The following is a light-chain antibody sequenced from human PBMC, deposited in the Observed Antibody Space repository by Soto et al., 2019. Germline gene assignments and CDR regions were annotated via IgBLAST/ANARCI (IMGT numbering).Light chain of an antibody. J-gene: IGKJ2*01. CDR3: QQYDSTPRT. V-gene: IGKV4-1*01. CDR2: WAS. CDR1: QSVLYSSNNKNY. Sequence: DIVMTQSPDSLAVSLGERATINCKSSQSVLYSSNNKNYLAWYQQKPGQPPKLLIYWASTRESGVPDRFSGSGSGTDFTLTISSLQAEDVAVYYCQQYDSTPRTFGQGTKREIK.